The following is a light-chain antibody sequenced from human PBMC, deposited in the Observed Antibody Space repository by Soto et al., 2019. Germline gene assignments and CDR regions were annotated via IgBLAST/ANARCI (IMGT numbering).Light chain of an antibody. CDR1: QSISSW. CDR3: QQYNSYPLT. J-gene: IGKJ4*01. V-gene: IGKV1-5*03. Sequence: DIPMTQSPSTLSASVGDRVTITCRASQSISSWLAWYQQKPGKAPKLLIYKASNLESGVPSRFSGFGSGTEFTLTISSLQPDDFATYYCQQYNSYPLTFGGGTKVEIK. CDR2: KAS.